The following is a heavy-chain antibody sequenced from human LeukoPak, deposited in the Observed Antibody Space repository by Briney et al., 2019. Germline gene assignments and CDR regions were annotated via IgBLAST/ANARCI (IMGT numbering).Heavy chain of an antibody. J-gene: IGHJ4*02. Sequence: GGSLRLSCAASGFTFSDYYMSWIRQAPGEGLEWISHISSSGGTISYADSEKGRFTISRDIAKNSLYLQMNSLRAEDTAVYYCARLRADSSGSYYFDYWGQGTLVTVSS. CDR2: ISSSGGTI. V-gene: IGHV3-11*01. D-gene: IGHD3-22*01. CDR3: ARLRADSSGSYYFDY. CDR1: GFTFSDYY.